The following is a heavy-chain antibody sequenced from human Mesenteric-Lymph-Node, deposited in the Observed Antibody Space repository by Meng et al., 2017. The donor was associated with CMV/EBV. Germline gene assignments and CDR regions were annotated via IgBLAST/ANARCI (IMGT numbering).Heavy chain of an antibody. CDR3: ARRGSSSTSCCTFDY. J-gene: IGHJ4*02. D-gene: IGHD2-2*01. CDR2: INHSGST. CDR1: GGSFSGYY. V-gene: IGHV4-34*01. Sequence: SETLSLTCAVYGGSFSGYYWSWIRQPPGKGLEWIGEINHSGSTNYNPSLKSRVTISVDTSKNQFSLKLSSVTAADTAVYYCARRGSSSTSCCTFDYWGQGTLVTVSS.